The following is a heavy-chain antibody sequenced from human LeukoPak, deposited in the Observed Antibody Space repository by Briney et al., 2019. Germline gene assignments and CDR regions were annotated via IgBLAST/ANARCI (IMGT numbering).Heavy chain of an antibody. CDR1: GFTFSSYG. CDR3: AKDGAQLLDGNWFDP. V-gene: IGHV3-30*18. J-gene: IGHJ5*02. Sequence: PGGSLRLSCAASGFTFSSYGMHWVRQAPGKGLEWVAVISYDGSNKYYADSVKGRFTISRDNSKNTLYLQMNSLRAEDTAVYYCAKDGAQLLDGNWFDPWGQGTLVTVSS. D-gene: IGHD2-2*01. CDR2: ISYDGSNK.